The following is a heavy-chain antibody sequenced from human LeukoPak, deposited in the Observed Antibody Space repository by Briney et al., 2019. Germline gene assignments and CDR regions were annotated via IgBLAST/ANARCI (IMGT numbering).Heavy chain of an antibody. D-gene: IGHD6-19*01. CDR1: GFTFSSYE. J-gene: IGHJ5*02. CDR2: ISGSGGST. Sequence: GGSLRLSCAASGFTFSSYEMNWVRQAPGKGLEWVSAISGSGGSTYYADSVKGRFTISRDNSKNTLYLQMNSLRAEDTAVYYCAKGRGTYSSGWYNWFDPWGQGTLVTVSS. CDR3: AKGRGTYSSGWYNWFDP. V-gene: IGHV3-23*01.